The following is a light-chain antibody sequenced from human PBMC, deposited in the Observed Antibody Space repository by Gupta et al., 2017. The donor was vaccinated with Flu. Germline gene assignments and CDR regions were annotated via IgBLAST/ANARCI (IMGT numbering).Light chain of an antibody. CDR1: SGSVSTSNN. V-gene: IGLV8-61*01. CDR3: LLYMGSALNWV. Sequence: QTVVTQEPSFSVSPGGTVTLTCGLSSGSVSTSNNPSWYQQTPGQAPRTLIYSTNIRSSGVPDRFSGSILGNKAALTITGAQADDESDFYCLLYMGSALNWVFGGGTKLTVL. CDR2: STN. J-gene: IGLJ3*02.